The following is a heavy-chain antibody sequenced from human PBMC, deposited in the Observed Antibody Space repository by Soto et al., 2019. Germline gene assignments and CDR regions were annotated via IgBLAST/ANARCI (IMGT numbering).Heavy chain of an antibody. V-gene: IGHV1-8*02. J-gene: IGHJ6*03. Sequence: ASVKVSCKASGYTFTSYDINWVRQDTGQGLEWMGWMNPNSGNTGYAQKFQGRVTMTRNTSISTAYMELSSLKSDDTAVYYCARGVRFLEWLKYYYYMDVWGKGTTVTVSS. D-gene: IGHD3-3*01. CDR2: MNPNSGNT. CDR1: GYTFTSYD. CDR3: ARGVRFLEWLKYYYYMDV.